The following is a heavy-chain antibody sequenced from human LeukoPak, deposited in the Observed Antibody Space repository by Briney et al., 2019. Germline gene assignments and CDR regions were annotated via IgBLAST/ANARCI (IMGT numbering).Heavy chain of an antibody. Sequence: GASVKVSCKASGYTFTTYGINWVRQAPGQGLEWMRWISAYNGNTNYAQNLQGRVTLTTDTSASTAYMELRSLRSDDTAVYYCARDLIAARPGWFDPWGQGTLVIVSS. CDR3: ARDLIAARPGWFDP. CDR2: ISAYNGNT. D-gene: IGHD6-6*01. V-gene: IGHV1-18*01. J-gene: IGHJ5*02. CDR1: GYTFTTYG.